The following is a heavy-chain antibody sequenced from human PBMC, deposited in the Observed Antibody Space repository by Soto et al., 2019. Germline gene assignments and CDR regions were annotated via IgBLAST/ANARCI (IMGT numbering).Heavy chain of an antibody. V-gene: IGHV4-39*01. CDR1: GGTISSSSYY. D-gene: IGHD7-27*01. CDR2: IYYSGST. Sequence: QLQLQESGPGLVKPSETLSLTCTVSGGTISSSSYYRGWIRQPPGKGLEWIGSIYYSGSTYYNPSLKSRVTISVDTSKNQFSLKLSSVTAADTAVYYCARHGEYYYYYYMDVWGKGTKVTV. J-gene: IGHJ6*03. CDR3: ARHGEYYYYYYMDV.